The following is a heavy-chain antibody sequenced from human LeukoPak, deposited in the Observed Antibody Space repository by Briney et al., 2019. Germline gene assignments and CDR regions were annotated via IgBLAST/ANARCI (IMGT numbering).Heavy chain of an antibody. D-gene: IGHD3-10*01. J-gene: IGHJ4*02. V-gene: IGHV3-7*01. Sequence: GGSLRLSCAASGFTFSSYWMSWVRQAPEKELEWVANIKQDGSEKYYVDSVKGRFTISRDNAKNSLYLQMNSLRAEDTAIYYCAKTYYYSSGNFWGQGTLVTVS. CDR1: GFTFSSYW. CDR3: AKTYYYSSGNF. CDR2: IKQDGSEK.